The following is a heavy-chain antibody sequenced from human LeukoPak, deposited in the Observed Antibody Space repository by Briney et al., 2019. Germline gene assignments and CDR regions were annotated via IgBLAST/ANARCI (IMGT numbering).Heavy chain of an antibody. CDR2: ISSSSSTI. CDR3: ARGSGSADY. D-gene: IGHD1-26*01. Sequence: PGGSLRLSCAASGFTFSSYSMNWVRQAPGKGLEWVSYISSSSSTIYYADSVKGRFTISRDNAKNSLYLQMNSLRAEDTAVYYCARGSGSADYWGQGTLVTVSS. J-gene: IGHJ4*02. V-gene: IGHV3-48*04. CDR1: GFTFSSYS.